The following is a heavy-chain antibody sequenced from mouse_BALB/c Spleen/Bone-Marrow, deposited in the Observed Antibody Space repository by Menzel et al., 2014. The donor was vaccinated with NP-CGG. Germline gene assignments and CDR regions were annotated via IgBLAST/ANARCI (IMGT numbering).Heavy chain of an antibody. CDR1: GYTFTSYW. Sequence: QVQLQQSGAELAKPGASVKMSRKASGYTFTSYWMHWVKQRPGQGLEWIGYINPSAGYTEYNQKFKDKATLTADKSSGTAYMQLSSLTSEDSAVYYCARSGDYGGFDYWGQGTTLTVSS. CDR2: INPSAGYT. J-gene: IGHJ2*01. CDR3: ARSGDYGGFDY. V-gene: IGHV1-7*01. D-gene: IGHD2-4*01.